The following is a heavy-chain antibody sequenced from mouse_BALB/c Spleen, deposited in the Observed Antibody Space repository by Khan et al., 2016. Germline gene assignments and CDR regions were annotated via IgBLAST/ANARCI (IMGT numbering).Heavy chain of an antibody. Sequence: LVKTGASVKISCKASGYSFTGYYMHWVKQSHGKSLEWIGYITSSNGATSYNQKFKGKATFTVDTSSSTAYMQFNSLTSEDSAVDYCASPYGSSYVGFAYWGQGTLVTVSA. CDR2: ITSSNGAT. CDR1: GYSFTGYY. CDR3: ASPYGSSYVGFAY. V-gene: IGHV1S34*01. D-gene: IGHD1-1*01. J-gene: IGHJ3*01.